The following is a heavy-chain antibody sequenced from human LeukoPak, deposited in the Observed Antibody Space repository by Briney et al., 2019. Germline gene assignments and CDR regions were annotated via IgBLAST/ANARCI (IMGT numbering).Heavy chain of an antibody. D-gene: IGHD5-24*01. J-gene: IGHJ4*02. Sequence: ASVKVSCKASGYTFTGYYMHWVRQAPGQGLEWMGWINPNSGGTNYAQKSQGRVTMTRDTSISTAYMELSRLRSDDTAVYYCARDSEMATGYFDYWGQGTLVTVSS. CDR2: INPNSGGT. V-gene: IGHV1-2*02. CDR3: ARDSEMATGYFDY. CDR1: GYTFTGYY.